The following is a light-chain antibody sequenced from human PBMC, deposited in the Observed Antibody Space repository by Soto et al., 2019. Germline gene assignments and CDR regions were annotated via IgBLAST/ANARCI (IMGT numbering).Light chain of an antibody. J-gene: IGLJ1*01. CDR3: AAWDDSLNGHV. CDR1: SSNIGTSS. Sequence: QSVLTQPHSASGTPGQRVTISCSGSSSNIGTSSVHWFQQLPGTAPKLLISTTNQRPSGVPERFSGSKSGTSASLAIIGLQSEDEAVYYCAAWDDSLNGHVFGTGTKVTV. CDR2: TTN. V-gene: IGLV1-44*01.